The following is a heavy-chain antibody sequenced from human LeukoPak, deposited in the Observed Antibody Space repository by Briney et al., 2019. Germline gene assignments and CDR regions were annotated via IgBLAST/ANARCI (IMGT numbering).Heavy chain of an antibody. D-gene: IGHD2-15*01. J-gene: IGHJ4*02. Sequence: SETLSLSCTVSGGSISSYYWSWIRQPAGKGLEWIGRIYTSGSTNYNPSLKSRVTMSVDTSKNQFSLKLISVAAADTAVYYCARDLGYCSGDSCYHYFDYWGQGTLVTVSS. CDR3: ARDLGYCSGDSCYHYFDY. CDR1: GGSISSYY. CDR2: IYTSGST. V-gene: IGHV4-4*07.